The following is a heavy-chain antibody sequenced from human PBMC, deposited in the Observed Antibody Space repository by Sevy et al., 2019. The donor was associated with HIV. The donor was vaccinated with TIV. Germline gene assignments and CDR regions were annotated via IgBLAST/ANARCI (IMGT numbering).Heavy chain of an antibody. CDR2: ILTLFGTT. V-gene: IGHV1-69*13. J-gene: IGHJ4*02. D-gene: IGHD3-3*01. CDR3: ARGEDGFLEWSFDV. Sequence: ASVKVSCKASGGTFSSYAVSWVRQAPGQGLEWMGGILTLFGTTDYAQNFRGRVTIAADESTSTVYMELSSLRSDDTAVYYCARGEDGFLEWSFDVWGQGTQVTVSS. CDR1: GGTFSSYA.